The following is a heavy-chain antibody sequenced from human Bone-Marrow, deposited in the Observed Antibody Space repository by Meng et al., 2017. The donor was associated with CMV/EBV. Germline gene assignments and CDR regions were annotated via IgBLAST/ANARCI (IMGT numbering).Heavy chain of an antibody. CDR2: IYSGGST. CDR1: GLTVSSNY. D-gene: IGHD5-24*01. CDR3: ARMRDDYCDY. Sequence: GGSLRLSCAASGLTVSSNYMSWVRQAPGKGLEWVSLIYSGGSTHYADSVQGRFTISRDNSKNTLYLQMNSLRAEDTAVYYCARMRDDYCDYWGQGTLVTVSS. J-gene: IGHJ4*02. V-gene: IGHV3-53*01.